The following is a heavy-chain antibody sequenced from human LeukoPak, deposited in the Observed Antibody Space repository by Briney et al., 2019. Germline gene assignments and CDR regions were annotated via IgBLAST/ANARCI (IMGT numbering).Heavy chain of an antibody. V-gene: IGHV4-31*03. CDR2: VYYSGSS. CDR3: ANRGRGPIG. D-gene: IGHD3-10*01. Sequence: NPSETLSLTCSVSGGSITSGAYYWSWVRQHPGKGLEWIGCVYYSGSSYYNPSLKSRTTISEDTSKNQFSLKLSSVTAADTAVYYCANRGRGPIGWGQGTLVTVSS. J-gene: IGHJ1*01. CDR1: GGSITSGAYY.